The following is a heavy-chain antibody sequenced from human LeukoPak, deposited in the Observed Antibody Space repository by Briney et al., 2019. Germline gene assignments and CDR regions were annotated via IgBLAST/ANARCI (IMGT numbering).Heavy chain of an antibody. Sequence: ASVKVSCKASGYTFTSYYIHWVRQAPGQGLDWMGIINPSGGSTTYAQKFQGRVTMTRDMSTSTVYMELSSLRSEDTAVYYCASPLRFLEWLLYVWGQGTLVTVSS. V-gene: IGHV1-46*01. CDR3: ASPLRFLEWLLYV. J-gene: IGHJ4*02. CDR2: INPSGGST. CDR1: GYTFTSYY. D-gene: IGHD3-3*01.